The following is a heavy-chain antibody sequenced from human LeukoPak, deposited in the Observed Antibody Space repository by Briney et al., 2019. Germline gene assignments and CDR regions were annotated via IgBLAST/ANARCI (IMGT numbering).Heavy chain of an antibody. Sequence: ASVKVSCKASGGTFSSYAISWVRQAPGQGLEWMGGIIPIFGTANYAQKFQGRVTITADESTSTAYMELSSLRSEDTAVHYCARVQRYDFWSGYVYWGQGTLVTVS. CDR1: GGTFSSYA. V-gene: IGHV1-69*13. J-gene: IGHJ4*02. D-gene: IGHD3-3*01. CDR2: IIPIFGTA. CDR3: ARVQRYDFWSGYVY.